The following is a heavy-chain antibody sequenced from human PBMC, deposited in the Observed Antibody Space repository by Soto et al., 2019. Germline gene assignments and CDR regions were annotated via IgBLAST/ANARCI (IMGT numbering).Heavy chain of an antibody. V-gene: IGHV1-8*01. CDR2: MNPNSGNT. J-gene: IGHJ6*02. CDR3: ARERTGTTSMDV. D-gene: IGHD1-1*01. CDR1: GYTFTSYD. Sequence: QVLLVQSGAEVKKPGASVKVSCKASGYTFTSYDINWERQATGQGLEWMGWMNPNSGNTGYAQKFRGRVTMTRNTSISTAYMELSSLRSEDTAVYYCARERTGTTSMDVWGQGTTVTVSS.